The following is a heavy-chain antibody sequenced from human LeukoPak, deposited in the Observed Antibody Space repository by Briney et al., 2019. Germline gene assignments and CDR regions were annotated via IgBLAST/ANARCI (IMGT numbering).Heavy chain of an antibody. CDR2: IKQDGSEK. CDR1: GFSFSSYW. Sequence: PGGSLRLSCAASGFSFSSYWMNWVRQAPGKGLEWLANIKQDGSEKTYVDSVKGRFTISRDNAKNSLYLQMNNLRAEDTAVYYCARDKYYYEYWGQGTLVTVSS. J-gene: IGHJ4*02. CDR3: ARDKYYYEY. D-gene: IGHD2/OR15-2a*01. V-gene: IGHV3-7*03.